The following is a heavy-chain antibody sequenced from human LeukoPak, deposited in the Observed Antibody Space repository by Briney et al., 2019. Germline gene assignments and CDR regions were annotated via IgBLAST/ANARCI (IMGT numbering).Heavy chain of an antibody. J-gene: IGHJ4*02. CDR3: ARTSPTSHFDF. D-gene: IGHD3-16*01. CDR1: GFTFTTYW. Sequence: GGSLRLSCVASGFTFTTYWMHWVRQAPGKGLVWVSRINGDGSNSNYADSVKGRFTISRDNAKNTLYLQMNGLRAEDTALYYCARTSPTSHFDFWGQGTLVTVSS. V-gene: IGHV3-74*01. CDR2: INGDGSNS.